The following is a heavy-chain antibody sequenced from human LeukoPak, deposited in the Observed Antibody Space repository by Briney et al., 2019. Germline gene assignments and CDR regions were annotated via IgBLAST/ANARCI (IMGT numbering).Heavy chain of an antibody. J-gene: IGHJ4*02. V-gene: IGHV3-66*04. Sequence: GGSLRLSCAASGFTFSSYGMPWVRQAPGKGLERVSVIYSGGSTYYADSVKGRFTISRDDSKNTLYLQMNSLRAEDTAVYYCARHPPGYSSGWYSFYFDYWGQGTLVTVSS. CDR1: GFTFSSYG. D-gene: IGHD6-19*01. CDR3: ARHPPGYSSGWYSFYFDY. CDR2: IYSGGST.